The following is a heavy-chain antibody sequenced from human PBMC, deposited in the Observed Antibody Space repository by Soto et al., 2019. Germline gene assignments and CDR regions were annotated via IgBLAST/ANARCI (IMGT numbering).Heavy chain of an antibody. CDR2: IWYDGSNK. CDR3: ARDRGISTSHFDY. V-gene: IGHV3-33*01. D-gene: IGHD2-2*01. Sequence: PGGSLRLSCAASGFTFSSYGMHWVRQAPGKGLEWVAVIWYDGSNKYYADSVKGRFTISRDNSENTLYLQMNSLRAEDTAVYYCARDRGISTSHFDYWGQGTLVTVSS. CDR1: GFTFSSYG. J-gene: IGHJ4*02.